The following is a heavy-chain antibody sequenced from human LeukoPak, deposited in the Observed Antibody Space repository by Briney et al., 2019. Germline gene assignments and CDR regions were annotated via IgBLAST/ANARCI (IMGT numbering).Heavy chain of an antibody. CDR1: GGSISNYY. CDR3: ARWNYDSSGHRPFDI. Sequence: PSETLSLTCTVSGGSISNYYWIWIRQPPGKGLEWIGYIYYTGNTNYNPSLKSRATISVDTSKNQFSLKLSSVTAADTAVYYCARWNYDSSGHRPFDIWGQGTMVTVSS. V-gene: IGHV4-59*01. CDR2: IYYTGNT. J-gene: IGHJ3*02. D-gene: IGHD3-22*01.